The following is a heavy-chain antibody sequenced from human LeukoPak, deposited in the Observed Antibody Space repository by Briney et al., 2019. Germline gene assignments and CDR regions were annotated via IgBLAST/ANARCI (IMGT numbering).Heavy chain of an antibody. J-gene: IGHJ4*02. D-gene: IGHD6-13*01. V-gene: IGHV4-39*01. CDR3: ARRSAAGNFFDY. CDR1: GGSISSSSYY. CDR2: IDYSGST. Sequence: PSETLPLTCTVSGGSISSSSYYWGWIRQPPGEGLEWIGSIDYSGSTYYNPSLKSRVTISVDTSKNQFSLKLSSVTAADTALYFCARRSAAGNFFDYWGQGTLVTVSS.